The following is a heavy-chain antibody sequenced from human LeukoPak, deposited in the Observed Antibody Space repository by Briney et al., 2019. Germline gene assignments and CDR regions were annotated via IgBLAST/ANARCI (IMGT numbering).Heavy chain of an antibody. V-gene: IGHV3-30*02. CDR3: AKDLGYSYGYVDY. J-gene: IGHJ4*02. Sequence: GGSLRLSCAASGFTFSSCGMHWVRQAPGKGLEWVALIRYDGSNKYYADSVKGRFTISRDNSKNTLYLQVNSLRAEDTAMYYCAKDLGYSYGYVDYWGQGALVTVSS. D-gene: IGHD5-18*01. CDR2: IRYDGSNK. CDR1: GFTFSSCG.